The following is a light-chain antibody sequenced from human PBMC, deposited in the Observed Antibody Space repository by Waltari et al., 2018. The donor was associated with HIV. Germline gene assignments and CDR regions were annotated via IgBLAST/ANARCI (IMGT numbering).Light chain of an antibody. V-gene: IGLV3-9*01. CDR1: NIGGKN. CDR2: RDV. CDR3: QVWDSNTVV. Sequence: SYELTQPLSVSVALGPTAQITWGGSNIGGKNVYWYQHRPGQAPVLVIYRDVNRPSEIPERFSGSNSGNTATLTVSTAQAGDEADYYCQVWDSNTVVFGGGTKVTVL. J-gene: IGLJ2*01.